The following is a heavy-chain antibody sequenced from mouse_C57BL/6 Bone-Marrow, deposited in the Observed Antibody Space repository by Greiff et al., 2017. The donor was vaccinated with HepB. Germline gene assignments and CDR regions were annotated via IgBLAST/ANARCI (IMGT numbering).Heavy chain of an antibody. Sequence: QVQLKESGAELVRPGASVKLSCKASGYTFTDYYINWVKQRPGQGLEWIARIYPGSGNTYYNEKFKGKATLTAEKSSSTAYMQLSSLTSEDSAVYFCARSPYGYDAVYYAMDYWGQGTSVTVSS. CDR2: IYPGSGNT. V-gene: IGHV1-76*01. CDR3: ARSPYGYDAVYYAMDY. CDR1: GYTFTDYY. J-gene: IGHJ4*01. D-gene: IGHD2-2*01.